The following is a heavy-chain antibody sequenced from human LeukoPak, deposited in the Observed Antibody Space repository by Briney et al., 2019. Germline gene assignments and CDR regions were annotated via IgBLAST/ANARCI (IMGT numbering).Heavy chain of an antibody. J-gene: IGHJ4*02. Sequence: GGSLRLSCAASGFSFGAYGMTWVRQAPGTGLEWVANINPAGTETYYVDPVKGRFTVSRDNAKNLLYLQMNRLRAEDTAVYHCARFGYVAAVDVWGQGTLVTVSS. CDR2: INPAGTET. CDR3: ARFGYVAAVDV. V-gene: IGHV3-7*01. D-gene: IGHD2-15*01. CDR1: GFSFGAYG.